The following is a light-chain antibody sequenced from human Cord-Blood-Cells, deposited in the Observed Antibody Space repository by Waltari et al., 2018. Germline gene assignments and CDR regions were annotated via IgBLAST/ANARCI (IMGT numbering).Light chain of an antibody. Sequence: EIVMTQSPATLSVSPGERATLSCRASQSVSSNLAWYQQKPGQAPRILIYGAYTRATGIPARFSGSGYGKEFTMTISSLQSEDFAVYYCQQYNNWPPYTFGQGTKLEIK. J-gene: IGKJ2*01. CDR2: GAY. CDR3: QQYNNWPPYT. V-gene: IGKV3-15*01. CDR1: QSVSSN.